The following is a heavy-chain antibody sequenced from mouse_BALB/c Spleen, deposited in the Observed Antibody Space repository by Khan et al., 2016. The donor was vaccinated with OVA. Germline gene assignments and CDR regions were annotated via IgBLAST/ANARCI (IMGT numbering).Heavy chain of an antibody. CDR1: GYSITSGYA. CDR2: ISYSGVT. D-gene: IGHD1-1*01. J-gene: IGHJ2*01. Sequence: EVQLQESGPGLVKPSQSLSLTCTVTGYSITSGYAWYWIRQFQGNKLEWMGYISYSGVTSYTPSLKSRISITRDTSKNQFFLQLNSVTTEDTATYYCARGNYYGYYFDYWGQGTTLTVSS. V-gene: IGHV3-2*02. CDR3: ARGNYYGYYFDY.